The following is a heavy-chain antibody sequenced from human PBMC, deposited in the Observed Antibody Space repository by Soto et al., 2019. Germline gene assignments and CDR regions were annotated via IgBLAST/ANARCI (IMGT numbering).Heavy chain of an antibody. V-gene: IGHV1-24*01. D-gene: IGHD1-20*01. Sequence: QVRLVQSGAEVKKPGASVKVSCKVYGHTLAELSMNWVRQAPGKGLEWMGGFDPGNGQKFYAQKFQGRGIMTGDTSTETAYMELSSLRSEDTAVYYCATDGNNGNNWFDPWSQGTQVTVSS. CDR1: GHTLAELS. CDR3: ATDGNNGNNWFDP. J-gene: IGHJ5*02. CDR2: FDPGNGQK.